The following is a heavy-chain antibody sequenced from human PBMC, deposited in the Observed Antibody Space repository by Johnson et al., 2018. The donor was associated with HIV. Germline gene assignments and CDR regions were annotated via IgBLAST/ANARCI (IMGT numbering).Heavy chain of an antibody. V-gene: IGHV3-11*04. CDR1: GFTFSDYY. D-gene: IGHD6-6*01. J-gene: IGHJ3*02. CDR3: ARDVIKVIAARDDAFDI. Sequence: QVQLVESGGGLVKPGGSLRLSCAASGFTFSDYYMSWIRQAPGKGLEWVSYISSSGRPIYYADSVKGRFTLSRDNAKNSLYLQMNSLRAEDTAVYYCARDVIKVIAARDDAFDIWGQGTMVTVSS. CDR2: ISSSGRPI.